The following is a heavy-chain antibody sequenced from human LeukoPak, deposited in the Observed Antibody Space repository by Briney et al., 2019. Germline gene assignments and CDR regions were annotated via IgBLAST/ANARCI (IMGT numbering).Heavy chain of an antibody. CDR2: IYRSDNT. Sequence: KASETLSLTCTVSGSSISSYYWGWIRQSPGKGLEWIGSIYRSDNTYYNPSLKSRVTISEDTSKNQFSLKLSSVTAADTAVYYCARGLRVVVPAAKSYYFDYWGQGTLVTVSS. CDR1: GSSISSYY. CDR3: ARGLRVVVPAAKSYYFDY. J-gene: IGHJ4*02. V-gene: IGHV4-38-2*02. D-gene: IGHD2-2*01.